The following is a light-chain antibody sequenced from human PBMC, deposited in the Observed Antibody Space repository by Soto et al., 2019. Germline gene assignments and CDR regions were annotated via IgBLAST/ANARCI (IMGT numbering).Light chain of an antibody. J-gene: IGLJ2*01. CDR2: DVS. Sequence: QSALTQPASVSGSPGQSITISCTGTSSDVGGYNYVSWYQQHPGKAPKLMIYDVSNRPSGVSNRFSGSKSGNTDSLTISGLQAEDEADYYCSSYSSRSTLVFGGGTKLTVL. CDR3: SSYSSRSTLV. V-gene: IGLV2-14*01. CDR1: SSDVGGYNY.